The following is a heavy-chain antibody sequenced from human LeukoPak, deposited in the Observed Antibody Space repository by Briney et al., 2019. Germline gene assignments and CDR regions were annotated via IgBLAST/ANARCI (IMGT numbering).Heavy chain of an antibody. D-gene: IGHD1-26*01. CDR2: IWYDASNK. V-gene: IGHV3-33*01. CDR1: GFTFSSFG. Sequence: GGSLTLSCAASGFTFSSFGMHWVRQAPGKGLEWVAVIWYDASNKYYADSVKGRFTISRDNSKNTLYLQMNSLRDDDTAVYYCVRGVGVSRFNYFDPWGQGTLVTVSS. J-gene: IGHJ5*02. CDR3: VRGVGVSRFNYFDP.